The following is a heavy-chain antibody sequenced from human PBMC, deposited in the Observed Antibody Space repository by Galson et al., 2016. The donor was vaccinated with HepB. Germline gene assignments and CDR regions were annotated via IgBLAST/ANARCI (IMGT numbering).Heavy chain of an antibody. Sequence: SETLSLTCTVSGGSISPYFWSWIRRPPGKGLEWIAYIYFSGTTNYNPSLKSRVTISLDTSKGQFSLKVTSVTAADSAVYYCARSYGGYAFDIWGQGTMVTGSS. CDR1: GGSISPYF. V-gene: IGHV4-59*01. CDR3: ARSYGGYAFDI. D-gene: IGHD4-23*01. J-gene: IGHJ3*02. CDR2: IYFSGTT.